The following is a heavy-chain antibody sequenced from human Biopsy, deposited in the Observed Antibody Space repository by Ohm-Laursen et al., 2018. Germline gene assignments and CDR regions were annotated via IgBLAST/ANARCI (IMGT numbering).Heavy chain of an antibody. J-gene: IGHJ3*02. CDR2: ISWNSGSI. Sequence: SLRLSCTASGFTFDDYAMHWVRQAPGKGLEWVSAISWNSGSIDYADSVKGRFTISRDNAENSLYLQMNSLRAEDTALYYCAKGQAPDGYNYAFDIWGQGTMLTVSS. CDR3: AKGQAPDGYNYAFDI. V-gene: IGHV3-9*01. CDR1: GFTFDDYA. D-gene: IGHD5-24*01.